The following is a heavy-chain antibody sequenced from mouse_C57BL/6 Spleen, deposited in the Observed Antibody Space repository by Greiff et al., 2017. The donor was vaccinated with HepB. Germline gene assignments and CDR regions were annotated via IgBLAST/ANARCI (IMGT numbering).Heavy chain of an antibody. CDR3: ARQGYYYGSPWFAY. D-gene: IGHD1-1*01. CDR2: ISNGGGST. J-gene: IGHJ3*01. V-gene: IGHV5-12*01. Sequence: EVMLVESGGGLVQPGGSLKLSCAASGFTFSDYYMYWVRQTPEKRLEWVAYISNGGGSTYYPDTVNGRFTISRDNAKNTLYLQMSRLKSEDTAMFYCARQGYYYGSPWFAYWGQGTLVTVSA. CDR1: GFTFSDYY.